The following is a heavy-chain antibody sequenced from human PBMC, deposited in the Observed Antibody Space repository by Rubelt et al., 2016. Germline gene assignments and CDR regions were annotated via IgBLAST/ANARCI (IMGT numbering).Heavy chain of an antibody. CDR1: GGSLRGYY. Sequence: VQLQQWGAGLLKPSETLSLTCAVYGGSLRGYYWSWLRQPPGKGLEWIGRIKGQSDGETTYYAAPVTGRFIIPRDDAKRTIFTQNNSLKTEDKAVYYWATNVYSNHGFDYWGQGALVTGSS. D-gene: IGHD4-11*01. V-gene: IGHV3-15*01. J-gene: IGHJ4*02. CDR3: ATNVYSNHGFDY. CDR2: IKGQSDGETT.